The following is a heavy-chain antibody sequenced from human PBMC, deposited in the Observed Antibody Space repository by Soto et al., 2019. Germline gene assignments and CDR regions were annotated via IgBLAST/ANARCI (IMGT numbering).Heavy chain of an antibody. CDR2: ISAYNGNT. CDR3: ARDACISTSGYVSS. D-gene: IGHD2-2*01. CDR1: GYTFTSYG. V-gene: IGHV1-18*01. Sequence: QVQLVQSGAEVKKPGASVKVSCKASGYTFTSYGISWVRQAPGQGLEWMGWISAYNGNTNYAQKLQRRGSMTTDTSTSTAYMELRSLGSDDTAVYYCARDACISTSGYVSSWGQGTLVTVSS. J-gene: IGHJ5*02.